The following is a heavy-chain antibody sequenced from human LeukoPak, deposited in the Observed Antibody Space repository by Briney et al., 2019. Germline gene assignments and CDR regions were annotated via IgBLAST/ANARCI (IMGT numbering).Heavy chain of an antibody. V-gene: IGHV3-23*01. D-gene: IGHD1-26*01. Sequence: GGSLRLSCAASGFTLSNYAMSWVRQAPGKGLEWVSAVSGTGGSTYYADSAKGRFTISRDNSKNTLYLQMNSLKAEDTAVYYCAIFSLGRGFDYWGQGTLVTVSS. CDR1: GFTLSNYA. CDR2: VSGTGGST. J-gene: IGHJ4*02. CDR3: AIFSLGRGFDY.